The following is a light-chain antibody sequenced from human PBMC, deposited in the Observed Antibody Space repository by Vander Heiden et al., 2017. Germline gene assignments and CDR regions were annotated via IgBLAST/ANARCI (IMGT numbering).Light chain of an antibody. J-gene: IGLJ2*01. CDR2: QDS. CDR3: QAWDSSALVV. Sequence: YELTPPPPGAVSPGQTASITCSGDKLGDKYACWYQQKPGQSPVLVIYQDSKRPSGIPERFSGSNSGNTATLTISGTQAMDEADYYCQAWDSSALVVFGGGTKLTVL. CDR1: KLGDKY. V-gene: IGLV3-1*01.